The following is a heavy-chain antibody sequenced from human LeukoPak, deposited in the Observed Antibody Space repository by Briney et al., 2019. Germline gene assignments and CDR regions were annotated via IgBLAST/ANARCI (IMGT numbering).Heavy chain of an antibody. V-gene: IGHV3-33*01. D-gene: IGHD6-13*01. CDR3: ARDGLPSSSLEYFQH. CDR1: GFIFSNYG. CDR2: IWYDGSNK. Sequence: PGRSLRLSCAASGFIFSNYGMHWVRQAPGKGLEWVAVIWYDGSNKYYADSVKGRFTISRDNAKNSLYLQMNSLRAEDTAVYYCARDGLPSSSLEYFQHWGQGTLVTVSS. J-gene: IGHJ1*01.